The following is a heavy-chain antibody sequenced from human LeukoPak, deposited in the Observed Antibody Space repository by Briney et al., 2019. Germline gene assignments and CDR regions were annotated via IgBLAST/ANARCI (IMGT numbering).Heavy chain of an antibody. CDR3: ARVSDSSGFYYGCFDP. V-gene: IGHV4-39*07. CDR2: IYYSGST. CDR1: GGSISTSSYY. D-gene: IGHD3-22*01. Sequence: SETLSLTCTVSGGSISTSSYYWGWIRQPPGKGLEWIGNIYYSGSTYYNPSLKSRVTISVDTSKNQSSLKLSSVTAADTAVYFCARVSDSSGFYYGCFDPWGQGTLVTVSS. J-gene: IGHJ5*02.